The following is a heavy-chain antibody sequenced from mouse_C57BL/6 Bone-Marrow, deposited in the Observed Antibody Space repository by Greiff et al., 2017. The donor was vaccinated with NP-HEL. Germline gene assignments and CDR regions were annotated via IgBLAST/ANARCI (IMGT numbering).Heavy chain of an antibody. CDR2: ISSGGDYI. CDR1: GFTFSSYA. D-gene: IGHD2-3*01. Sequence: EVHLVESGEGLVKPGGSLKLSCAASGFTFSSYAMSWVRQTPEKRLEWVAYISSGGDYIYYADTVKGRFTISRDNARNTLYLQMSSLKSEDTAMYYCTRDGYYATWFAYWGQGTLVTVSA. CDR3: TRDGYYATWFAY. J-gene: IGHJ3*01. V-gene: IGHV5-9-1*02.